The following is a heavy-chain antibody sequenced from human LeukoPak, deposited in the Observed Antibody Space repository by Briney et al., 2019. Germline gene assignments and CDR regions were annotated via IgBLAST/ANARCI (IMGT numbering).Heavy chain of an antibody. V-gene: IGHV3-30*03. Sequence: GGSLRLSCAASGFTFSSYGMHWVRQAPGKGLEWVAVISFDASNKYYADSVKGRFTISRDNSKNTLYLQMNSLRAEDAAVYYCAREYCSGGSCYFADYWGQGTLVTVSS. CDR1: GFTFSSYG. J-gene: IGHJ4*02. CDR3: AREYCSGGSCYFADY. D-gene: IGHD2-15*01. CDR2: ISFDASNK.